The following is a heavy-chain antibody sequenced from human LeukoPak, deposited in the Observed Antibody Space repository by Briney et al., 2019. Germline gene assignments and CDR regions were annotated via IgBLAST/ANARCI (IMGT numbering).Heavy chain of an antibody. V-gene: IGHV4-39*01. D-gene: IGHD3-22*01. CDR2: IYYSGST. Sequence: SETLSLTCSVSGGSISSSSYYWGWIRQPPGEGLEWIGCIYYSGSTYYNPSLKRRAIISVDTSKNQCSLKQSSVTAADTALYYGARHGAMIGVDWYFDLWGRGTLVTVSS. J-gene: IGHJ2*01. CDR3: ARHGAMIGVDWYFDL. CDR1: GGSISSSSYY.